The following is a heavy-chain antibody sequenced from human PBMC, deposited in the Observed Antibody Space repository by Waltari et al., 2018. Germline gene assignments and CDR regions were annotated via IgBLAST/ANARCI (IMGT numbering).Heavy chain of an antibody. CDR1: GFTFSTFG. Sequence: VQLVESGGGLVKPGGSLRLSCVASGFTFSTFGMSWVCQAPGKGLEWVSTITGSGAYIYYADSIKGRFTISRDNAKNSLYLHMNSLRDGDTAVYYCVRALTTPNDSWGQGTLVAVSS. CDR3: VRALTTPNDS. D-gene: IGHD4-17*01. V-gene: IGHV3-21*03. CDR2: ITGSGAYI. J-gene: IGHJ5*01.